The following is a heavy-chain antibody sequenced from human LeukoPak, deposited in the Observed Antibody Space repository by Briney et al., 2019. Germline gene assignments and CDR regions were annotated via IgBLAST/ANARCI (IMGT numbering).Heavy chain of an antibody. D-gene: IGHD1-14*01. Sequence: SETLSLTCAVYGGSFSGYYWSWIRQPPGKGLEWIGEINHSGSTNYNPSLKSRVTISVDTSKNQLSLKLSSVTAADTAVYYCASGVNPTWFDPWGQGTLVTVSS. CDR3: ASGVNPTWFDP. V-gene: IGHV4-34*01. J-gene: IGHJ5*02. CDR2: INHSGST. CDR1: GGSFSGYY.